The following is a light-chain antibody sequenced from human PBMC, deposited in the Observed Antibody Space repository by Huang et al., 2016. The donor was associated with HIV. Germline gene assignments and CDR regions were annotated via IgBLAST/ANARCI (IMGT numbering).Light chain of an antibody. CDR2: AAT. CDR3: QQSYSTLMYT. Sequence: DIQMTQSPSSLSASVGDRVTITCRASQSISSYLNWYQQKPGKAPKLLIYAATSLQSGVPSRCSGSGSGTDFTLTISSLQPEDFATYYCQQSYSTLMYTFGQGTKLEIK. CDR1: QSISSY. J-gene: IGKJ2*01. V-gene: IGKV1-39*01.